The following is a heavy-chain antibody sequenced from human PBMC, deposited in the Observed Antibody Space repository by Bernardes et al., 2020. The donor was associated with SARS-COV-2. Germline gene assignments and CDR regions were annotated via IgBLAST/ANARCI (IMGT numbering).Heavy chain of an antibody. CDR2: INSYSGDT. V-gene: IGHV1-18*01. CDR1: GYTFTRYG. Sequence: ASVKVSCKSSGYTFTRYGISWVRQAPGRGLEWVGWINSYSGDTNYAQKLRGRITVTTDTSTTTTYMELRGLRSDDAAVYYCARDFKDTTSIYYFDYWGQGTLVRVSS. D-gene: IGHD1-1*01. J-gene: IGHJ4*02. CDR3: ARDFKDTTSIYYFDY.